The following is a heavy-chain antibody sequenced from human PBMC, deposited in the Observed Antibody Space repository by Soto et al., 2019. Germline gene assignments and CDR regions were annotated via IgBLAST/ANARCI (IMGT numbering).Heavy chain of an antibody. V-gene: IGHV3-66*01. D-gene: IGHD1-26*01. CDR2: IYSGGST. J-gene: IGHJ4*02. CDR3: ARDRPLVGPIDY. Sequence: PGGSMKLSCAASGVTVSSNYMSWVRQAPGKGLEWVSVIYSGGSTYYADSVKGRFTISRDNSKNTLYLQMNSLRAEDTAVHYCARDRPLVGPIDYWGQGTLVTVSS. CDR1: GVTVSSNY.